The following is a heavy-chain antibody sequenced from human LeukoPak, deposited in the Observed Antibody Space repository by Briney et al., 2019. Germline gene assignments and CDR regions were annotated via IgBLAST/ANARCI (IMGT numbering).Heavy chain of an antibody. Sequence: SETLSLTCTVSGYSISSGYYWGWIRQSPGKGLEWIGSIYHSGSTYYNPSLKSRVTISLDTSRNQFSLKLNSVTAADTAVYCCAKSNGYGLIDIWGQGTMVTVSS. CDR1: GYSISSGYY. CDR3: AKSNGYGLIDI. CDR2: IYHSGST. J-gene: IGHJ3*02. D-gene: IGHD3-22*01. V-gene: IGHV4-38-2*02.